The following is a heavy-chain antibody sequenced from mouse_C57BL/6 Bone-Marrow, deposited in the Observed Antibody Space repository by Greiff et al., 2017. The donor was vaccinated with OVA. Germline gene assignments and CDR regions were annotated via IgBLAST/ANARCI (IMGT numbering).Heavy chain of an antibody. D-gene: IGHD1-1*01. V-gene: IGHV5-12*01. CDR3: ARPYYGSSYRTFAY. Sequence: EVQLVESGGGLVQPGGSLKLSCAASGFTFSDYYMYWVRQTPEKRLEWVAYISNGGGSTYYPDTVKGRFTISRDNAKNTLYLQMSRLKSEDTAMYYCARPYYGSSYRTFAYWGQGTLVTVSA. CDR2: ISNGGGST. J-gene: IGHJ3*01. CDR1: GFTFSDYY.